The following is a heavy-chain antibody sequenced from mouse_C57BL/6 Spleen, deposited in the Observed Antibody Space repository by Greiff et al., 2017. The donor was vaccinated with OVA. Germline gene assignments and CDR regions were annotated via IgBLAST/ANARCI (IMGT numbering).Heavy chain of an antibody. Sequence: QVQLQQSGAELVKPGASVKMSCKASGYTFTSYWITWVKQRPGQGLEWIGDIYPGSGSTNYNEKFKSKATLTVDTSSSTAYMQLSSLTSEDSAVYYCASEGITTVVGAMDYWGQGTSVTVSS. V-gene: IGHV1-55*01. CDR3: ASEGITTVVGAMDY. J-gene: IGHJ4*01. CDR1: GYTFTSYW. CDR2: IYPGSGST. D-gene: IGHD1-1*01.